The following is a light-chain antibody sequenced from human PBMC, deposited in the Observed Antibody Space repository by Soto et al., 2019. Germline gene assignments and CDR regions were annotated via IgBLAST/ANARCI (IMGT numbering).Light chain of an antibody. CDR3: QQYYNWPPLT. CDR1: QSVSSN. J-gene: IGKJ4*01. V-gene: IGKV3-15*01. Sequence: EIVITQSPATLSVSPGERATLSCRASQSVSSNLAWYQQKPGQAPRLLIYGASTRATGIPARFSGSGSGTEFTLTISSLQSEDFAVYYCQQYYNWPPLTFGGGTKVEIK. CDR2: GAS.